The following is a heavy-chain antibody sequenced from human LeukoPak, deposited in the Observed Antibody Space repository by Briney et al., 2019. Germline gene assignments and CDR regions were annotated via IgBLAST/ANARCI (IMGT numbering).Heavy chain of an antibody. J-gene: IGHJ4*02. CDR3: ERVSLDFWSGNWVDY. V-gene: IGHV4-4*02. CDR2: ICHSGST. CDR1: GGSISSSNW. Sequence: TSETLSLTCAVSGGSISSSNWWSWVRQPPGKGLEWIGEICHSGSTNYNPSLKSRVTISVDKSKNQFSLKLSSVTAADTAVYYCERVSLDFWSGNWVDYWGQGTLVTVSS. D-gene: IGHD3-3*01.